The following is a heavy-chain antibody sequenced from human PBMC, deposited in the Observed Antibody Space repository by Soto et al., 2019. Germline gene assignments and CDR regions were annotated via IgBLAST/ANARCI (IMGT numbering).Heavy chain of an antibody. CDR2: IYPGDSDT. D-gene: IGHD3-10*01. Sequence: GESLKISCKGSGYSCTSYWIDWVRQMPGKGLEWMGIIYPGDSDTRCSPSFQGQVTISADKSISTAYLQWSSLKASDTAMYYCAGGVVWIVITRARDYYGMDVWGQGTTVTVSS. CDR3: AGGVVWIVITRARDYYGMDV. V-gene: IGHV5-51*01. CDR1: GYSCTSYW. J-gene: IGHJ6*02.